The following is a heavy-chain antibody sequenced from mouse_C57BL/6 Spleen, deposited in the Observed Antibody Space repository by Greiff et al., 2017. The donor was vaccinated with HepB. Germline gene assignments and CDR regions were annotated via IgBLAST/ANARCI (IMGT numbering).Heavy chain of an antibody. D-gene: IGHD1-1*01. V-gene: IGHV5-9-1*02. J-gene: IGHJ4*01. CDR1: GFTFSSYA. CDR3: TRDIPQVLLRAMDY. CDR2: ISSGGDYI. Sequence: EVQLVESGEGLVKPGGSLKLSCAASGFTFSSYAMSWVRQTPEKRLEWVAYISSGGDYIYYADTVKGRFTISRDNARNTLYLQMSSLKSEDTDTYYCTRDIPQVLLRAMDYWGQGTSVTVSS.